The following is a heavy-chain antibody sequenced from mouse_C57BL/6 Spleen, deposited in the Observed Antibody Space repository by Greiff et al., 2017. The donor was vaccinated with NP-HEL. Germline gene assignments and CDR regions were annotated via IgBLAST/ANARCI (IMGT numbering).Heavy chain of an antibody. CDR2: ISDGGSYT. V-gene: IGHV5-4*01. CDR1: GFTFSSYA. Sequence: EVKLEESGGGLVKPGGSLKLSCAASGFTFSSYAMSWVRQTPEKRLEWVATISDGGSYTYYPDNVKGRFTISRDNAKNNLYLQMSHLKSEDTAMYYCARDRGYGSRGGYFDVWGTGTTVTVSS. D-gene: IGHD1-1*01. CDR3: ARDRGYGSRGGYFDV. J-gene: IGHJ1*03.